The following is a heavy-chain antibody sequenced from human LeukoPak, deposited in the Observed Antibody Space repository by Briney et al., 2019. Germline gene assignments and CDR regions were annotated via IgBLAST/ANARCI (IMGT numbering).Heavy chain of an antibody. V-gene: IGHV6-1*01. D-gene: IGHD6-19*01. CDR3: ARDVGTSGWHTFDY. Sequence: SQTLSVTCAISGDSVSSNNGAWNWIRQSPSRGLEWLGRTYYRSKWYNDYAVSIQGRITINPDTSKNQFSLQLNSVTPEDTAVYYCARDVGTSGWHTFDYWGQGTLVTVSS. CDR1: GDSVSSNNGA. J-gene: IGHJ4*02. CDR2: TYYRSKWYN.